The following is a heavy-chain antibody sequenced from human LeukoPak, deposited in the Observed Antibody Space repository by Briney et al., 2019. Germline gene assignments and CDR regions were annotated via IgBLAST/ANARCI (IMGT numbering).Heavy chain of an antibody. CDR1: GGTFSSYA. Sequence: ASVKVSCKASGGTFSSYAISWVRQAPGQGLEWMGGIIPIFGTANYAQKFQGRVTITADESTSTAYMELSSLRSEDTAVYYCARDAVTHGSGSHHDYWGQGTLVTVSS. CDR2: IIPIFGTA. V-gene: IGHV1-69*13. J-gene: IGHJ4*02. CDR3: ARDAVTHGSGSHHDY. D-gene: IGHD3-10*01.